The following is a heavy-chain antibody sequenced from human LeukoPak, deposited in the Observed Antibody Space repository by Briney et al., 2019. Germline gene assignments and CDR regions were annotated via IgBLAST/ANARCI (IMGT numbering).Heavy chain of an antibody. CDR3: TRPGYCTDTSCEGLDY. V-gene: IGHV1-2*02. D-gene: IGHD2-8*02. CDR2: INPNSGGS. CDR1: GYTFTGYY. Sequence: ASVKVSCKASGYTFTGYYMHWVRQAPGQGPEWMGWINPNSGGSSSAQKFQGRVTMTWDTSISTAYMELSSLTSDDTAVYYCTRPGYCTDTSCEGLDYWGQGTLVTVSS. J-gene: IGHJ4*02.